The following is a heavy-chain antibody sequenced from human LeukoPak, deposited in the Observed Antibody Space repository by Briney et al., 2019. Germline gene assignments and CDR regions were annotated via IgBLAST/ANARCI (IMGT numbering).Heavy chain of an antibody. CDR3: ARHTGEGSHFQH. D-gene: IGHD3-16*01. CDR1: GYTFTNYW. CDR2: IYPGDSDT. Sequence: GESLKISCKASGYTFTNYWIGWVRQMPGKGLEWMGIIYPGDSDTRYSPSFRGQVIISADKSIRTAYLQWTSLKASDTAMYYCARHTGEGSHFQHWGQGSLVTVSS. V-gene: IGHV5-51*01. J-gene: IGHJ1*01.